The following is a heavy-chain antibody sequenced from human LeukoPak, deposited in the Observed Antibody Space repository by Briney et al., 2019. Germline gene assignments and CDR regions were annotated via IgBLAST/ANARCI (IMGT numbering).Heavy chain of an antibody. V-gene: IGHV4-39*01. Sequence: SETLSLTCTVSGGSISSSSYYWGWIRQPPGKGLEWIGSIYYSGSTYYNPSLKSRVTISVDTSKNQFSLKLSSVTAADTAVYYCARPTYYYDSSGWGLGYMDVWGKGTTVTISS. CDR2: IYYSGST. J-gene: IGHJ6*03. CDR3: ARPTYYYDSSGWGLGYMDV. CDR1: GGSISSSSYY. D-gene: IGHD3-22*01.